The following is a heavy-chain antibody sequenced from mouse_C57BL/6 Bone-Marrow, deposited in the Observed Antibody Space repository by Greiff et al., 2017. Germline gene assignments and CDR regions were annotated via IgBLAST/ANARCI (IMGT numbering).Heavy chain of an antibody. CDR3: ASGASYDGYYERFAY. J-gene: IGHJ3*01. CDR1: GYTFTNYW. V-gene: IGHV1-63*01. CDR2: IYPGGGYT. D-gene: IGHD2-3*01. Sequence: VQLQQSGAELVRPGTSVKMSCKASGYTFTNYWIGWAKQRPGHGLEWIGDIYPGGGYTNYNEKFKGKATLTADKSSSTAYMQCSSLTSEDSAIYYGASGASYDGYYERFAYWGQGTLVTVSA.